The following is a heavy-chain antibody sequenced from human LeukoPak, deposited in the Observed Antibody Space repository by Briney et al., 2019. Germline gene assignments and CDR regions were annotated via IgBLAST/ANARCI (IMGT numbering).Heavy chain of an antibody. J-gene: IGHJ4*02. CDR1: EFTFSSYS. V-gene: IGHV3-21*01. D-gene: IGHD5-24*01. CDR2: ISSSSNYI. Sequence: GGSLRLSCAASEFTFSSYSMNWVRQAPGKGLEWLSSISSSSNYIYYADSMKGRFTISRDNAKNSLYLQMNSLRAEDTAVYFCAREMAAGTFDYWGQGALVTVSS. CDR3: AREMAAGTFDY.